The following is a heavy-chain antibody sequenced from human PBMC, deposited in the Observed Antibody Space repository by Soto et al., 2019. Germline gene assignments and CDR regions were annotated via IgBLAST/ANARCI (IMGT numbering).Heavy chain of an antibody. V-gene: IGHV3-74*01. CDR3: TRDIGGKGAY. J-gene: IGHJ4*02. CDR1: GFTFSSYW. D-gene: IGHD3-10*01. Sequence: GGSLRLSCAAPGFTFSSYWMHWVRQVPGKGLLWVSRIDEYGSTINYADSVKGRFTISRDNAKNTLYLEMNSLRAEDTALYYCTRDIGGKGAYWGQGILVTVSS. CDR2: IDEYGSTI.